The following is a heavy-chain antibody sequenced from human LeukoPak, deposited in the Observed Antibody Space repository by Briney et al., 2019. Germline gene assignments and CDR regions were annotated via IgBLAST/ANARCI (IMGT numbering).Heavy chain of an antibody. V-gene: IGHV3-30*03. Sequence: GGSLRLSCAASGFTFSSYGMHWVRQAPGKGLEWVAVISYDGSKKYPDSVKGRFTISRDNSKNTLYLQMNSLRAEDTAVYYCARELVTLPRNYDFRRSSGHDYWGQGTLVTVSS. CDR3: ARELVTLPRNYDFRRSSGHDY. J-gene: IGHJ4*02. CDR1: GFTFSSYG. D-gene: IGHD3-3*01. CDR2: ISYDGSKK.